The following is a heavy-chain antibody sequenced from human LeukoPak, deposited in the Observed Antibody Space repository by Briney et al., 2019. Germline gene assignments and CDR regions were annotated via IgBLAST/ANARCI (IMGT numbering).Heavy chain of an antibody. CDR1: GYSFTTYW. CDR3: ARPEAGMDPHNVDY. D-gene: IGHD6-13*01. CDR2: IYPGDSDT. J-gene: IGHJ4*02. V-gene: IGHV5-51*01. Sequence: GESLKISCRVSGYSFTTYWLVWVRQMPGKGLEWMGIIYPGDSDTRYNPSFQGQVTISADKSISTAYLQWSSLKASDTAMYYCARPEAGMDPHNVDYWGQGTLVTVSS.